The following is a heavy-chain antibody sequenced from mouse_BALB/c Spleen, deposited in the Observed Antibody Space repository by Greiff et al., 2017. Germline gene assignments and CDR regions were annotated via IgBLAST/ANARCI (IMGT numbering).Heavy chain of an antibody. Sequence: EVQVVESGVGLVQPGGSLRLSCATSGFTFTDYYMSWVRQPPGKALEWLGFIRNKANGYTTEYSASVKGRFTISRDNSQSILYLQMNTLRAEDSATYYCARDRNMDYWGQGTSVTVSS. CDR1: GFTFTDYY. V-gene: IGHV7-3*02. CDR2: IRNKANGYTT. CDR3: ARDRNMDY. J-gene: IGHJ4*01.